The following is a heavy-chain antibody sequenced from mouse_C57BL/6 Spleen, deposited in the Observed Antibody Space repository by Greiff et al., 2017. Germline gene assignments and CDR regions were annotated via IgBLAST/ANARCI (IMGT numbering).Heavy chain of an antibody. V-gene: IGHV1-55*01. CDR2: IYPGSGST. CDR1: GYTFTSYW. CDR3: ARGESNWEVDYAMDY. Sequence: QVQLQQPGAELVKPGASVKMSCKASGYTFTSYWITWVKQRPGQGLEWIGDIYPGSGSTNYNEKFKSKATLTVDTSSSTAYMQLSSLTSEDSAVYYCARGESNWEVDYAMDYWGQGTSVTVSS. J-gene: IGHJ4*01. D-gene: IGHD4-1*01.